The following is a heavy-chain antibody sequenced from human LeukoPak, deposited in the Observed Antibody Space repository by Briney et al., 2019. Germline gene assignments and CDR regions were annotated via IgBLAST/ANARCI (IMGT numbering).Heavy chain of an antibody. CDR1: GDSVSSNSAT. D-gene: IGHD6-19*01. V-gene: IGHV6-1*01. CDR2: TYYRSKWYN. CDR3: ARDPAYSSGWTRNAFDI. J-gene: IGHJ3*02. Sequence: PSQTLSLTCVLSGDSVSSNSATWNWIRQSPSRGLEWLGRTYYRSKWYNDYVVSMKSRITINQDTSKNQFSLHLNSVTPEDTAVYYCARDPAYSSGWTRNAFDIWGQGTMVTVSS.